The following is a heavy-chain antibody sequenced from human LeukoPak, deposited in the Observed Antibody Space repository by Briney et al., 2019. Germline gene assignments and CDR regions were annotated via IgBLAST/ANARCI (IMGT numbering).Heavy chain of an antibody. J-gene: IGHJ4*02. D-gene: IGHD6-25*01. CDR2: ISGSGGST. Sequence: PGGSLRLSCAASGFTFSSYAMSWVRQAPGKGLEWVSAISGSGGSTYYADFVKGRFTISRDNSKNTLYLQMNSLRAEDTAVYYCTRDRAATDLDSWGQGTLVTVSS. CDR3: TRDRAATDLDS. V-gene: IGHV3-23*01. CDR1: GFTFSSYA.